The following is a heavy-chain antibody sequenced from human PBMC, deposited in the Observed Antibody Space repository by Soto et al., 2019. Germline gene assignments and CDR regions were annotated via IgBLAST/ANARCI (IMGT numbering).Heavy chain of an antibody. D-gene: IGHD3-16*01. CDR1: GGSISSYY. CDR3: ARGWITVPYNNWFDP. Sequence: PSETLSLTCTVSGGSISSYYWSWIRQPPGKGLEWIGYIYYSGSTNYNPSLKSRVTISVDTSKNQSSLKLSSVTAADTAVYYCARGWITVPYNNWFDPWGQGTLVTVSS. CDR2: IYYSGST. V-gene: IGHV4-59*01. J-gene: IGHJ5*02.